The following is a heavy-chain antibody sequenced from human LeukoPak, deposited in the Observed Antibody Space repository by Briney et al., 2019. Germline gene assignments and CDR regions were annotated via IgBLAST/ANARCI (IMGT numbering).Heavy chain of an antibody. J-gene: IGHJ4*02. CDR3: AKSEVGASAYYFDY. CDR1: GFTFDDYA. D-gene: IGHD1-26*01. V-gene: IGHV3-9*01. Sequence: GGSLRLSCAASGFTFDDYAMHWVRQAPGKGLEWVSGISWNSGSIGYADSVKGRFTISRDNAKNSLYLQMNSLRAEDTALYYCAKSEVGASAYYFDYWGQGTLVTVSS. CDR2: ISWNSGSI.